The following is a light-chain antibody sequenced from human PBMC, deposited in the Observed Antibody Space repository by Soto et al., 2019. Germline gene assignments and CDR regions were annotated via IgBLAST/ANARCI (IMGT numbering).Light chain of an antibody. Sequence: QSVLTQPASVSGSPGQSITISCTGTSSDVGGYNYVAWYQQYPDKAPKVMISEVANRPSGVSYRFSGSKSGNTASLTISGLQAEDEADYYCSSYTASRTLVFGGGTKLTVL. CDR1: SSDVGGYNY. CDR2: EVA. V-gene: IGLV2-14*01. J-gene: IGLJ3*02. CDR3: SSYTASRTLV.